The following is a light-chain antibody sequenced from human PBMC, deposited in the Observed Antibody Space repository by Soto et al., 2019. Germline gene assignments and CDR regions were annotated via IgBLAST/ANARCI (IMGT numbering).Light chain of an antibody. Sequence: QSVLTQPASVSGSPGQSITISCTGTSSDVGVYNYVSWYQQHPGKAPKLMIYEVSNRPSGVSNRFSGSKSGNTASLTISGLQAEDEADYYCSSYTRSSTYVCGTGTKVTV. CDR3: SSYTRSSTYV. J-gene: IGLJ1*01. CDR2: EVS. CDR1: SSDVGVYNY. V-gene: IGLV2-14*01.